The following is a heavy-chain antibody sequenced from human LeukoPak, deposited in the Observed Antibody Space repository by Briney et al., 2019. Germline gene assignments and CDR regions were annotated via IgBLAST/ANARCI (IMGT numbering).Heavy chain of an antibody. J-gene: IGHJ4*02. D-gene: IGHD5-18*01. CDR3: ASRSDGGYSYGYLDY. V-gene: IGHV4-34*01. CDR2: INHSGST. Sequence: PSETLSLTCAVYGGSFSGYYWSWIRQPPGEGLEWIGEINHSGSTNYNPSLKSRVTISVDTSKNQFSLKLSSVTAADTAVYYCASRSDGGYSYGYLDYWGQGTLVTVSS. CDR1: GGSFSGYY.